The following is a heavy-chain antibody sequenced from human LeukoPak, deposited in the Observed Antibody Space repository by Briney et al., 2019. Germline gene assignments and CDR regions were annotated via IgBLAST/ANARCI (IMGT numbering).Heavy chain of an antibody. J-gene: IGHJ4*02. Sequence: ASVKVSCKASGYTFTSYGISWVRQAPGQGLERMGWISAYNGNTNYAQKLQGRVTMTTDTSTSTAYMELRSLRSDDTAVYYCARDAPRLRYFDWSLPYYFDYWGQGTLVTVSS. CDR2: ISAYNGNT. CDR1: GYTFTSYG. D-gene: IGHD3-9*01. CDR3: ARDAPRLRYFDWSLPYYFDY. V-gene: IGHV1-18*01.